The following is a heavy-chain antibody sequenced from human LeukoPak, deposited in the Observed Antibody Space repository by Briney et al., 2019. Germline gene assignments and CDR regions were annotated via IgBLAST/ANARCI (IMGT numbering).Heavy chain of an antibody. CDR2: ISSSSSYI. Sequence: GGSLRLSCAASGFTLSSYSMTWVRQAPGKGLEWVSSISSSSSYIYYAESVKGRFTISRDNANNSLYLQMNSLKAEDTAVYYCARGYYNSGSYSYYYYYGMDVWGQGTTVTVSS. D-gene: IGHD3-10*01. J-gene: IGHJ6*02. CDR1: GFTLSSYS. V-gene: IGHV3-21*01. CDR3: ARGYYNSGSYSYYYYYGMDV.